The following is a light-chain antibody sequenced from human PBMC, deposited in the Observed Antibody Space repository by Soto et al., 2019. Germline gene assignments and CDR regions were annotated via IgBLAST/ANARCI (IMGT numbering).Light chain of an antibody. CDR1: QSVSTD. J-gene: IGKJ4*01. CDR3: QQYNDSPLT. V-gene: IGKV3D-15*01. CDR2: GAS. Sequence: IVLTLSPATVSVSTGERASLSCRASQSVSTDLAWYQQKPGQAPRLLIYGASTRATGIPARFSGGGSGTEFTLTISSLQSADFAVYYCQQYNDSPLTFGGGTKVDI.